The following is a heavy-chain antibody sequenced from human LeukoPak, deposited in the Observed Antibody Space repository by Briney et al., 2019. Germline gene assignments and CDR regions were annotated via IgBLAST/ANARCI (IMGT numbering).Heavy chain of an antibody. CDR3: ARDSSSWYLGHNYFDY. CDR2: INAGNGNT. CDR1: GYTFTSYA. J-gene: IGHJ4*02. V-gene: IGHV1-3*01. D-gene: IGHD6-13*01. Sequence: ASVKVSCKAFGYTFTSYAMHWVRQAPGQRLEWMGWINAGNGNTKYSQKFQGRVTITRDTSASTAYMELSSLRSEDTAVYYCARDSSSWYLGHNYFDYWGQGTLVTVSS.